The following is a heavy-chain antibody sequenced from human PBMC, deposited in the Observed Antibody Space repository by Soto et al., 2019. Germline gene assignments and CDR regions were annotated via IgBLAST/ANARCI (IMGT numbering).Heavy chain of an antibody. Sequence: QVQLVESGGGVVQPGRSLRLSCAASGFTFSSYAMHWVRQAPGKGLEWVAVISYDGSNKYYADSVKGRFTISRDNSKNTLYLQMNSLRAEDTAVYYCARELVEQLVPKHANYYYGMDVWGQGTTVTVSS. D-gene: IGHD6-6*01. CDR2: ISYDGSNK. CDR3: ARELVEQLVPKHANYYYGMDV. V-gene: IGHV3-30-3*01. CDR1: GFTFSSYA. J-gene: IGHJ6*02.